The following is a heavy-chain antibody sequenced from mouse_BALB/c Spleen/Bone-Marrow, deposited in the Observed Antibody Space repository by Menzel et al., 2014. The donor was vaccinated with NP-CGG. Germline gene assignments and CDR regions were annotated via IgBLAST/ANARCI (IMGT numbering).Heavy chain of an antibody. V-gene: IGHV5-6*01. CDR1: GFTFSTYG. CDR2: ISNGGIYT. D-gene: IGHD2-4*01. J-gene: IGHJ3*01. CDR3: VRPYDYGTWFAY. Sequence: EVNVVESGGDLVKPGGSLKLSCAASGFTFSTYGMSWVRQTPDKRLEWVAAISNGGIYTYYPDTVKGRFTISRDNAKNTLYLQMSSPKSEDTAMYYCVRPYDYGTWFAYWGQGTLVTVSA.